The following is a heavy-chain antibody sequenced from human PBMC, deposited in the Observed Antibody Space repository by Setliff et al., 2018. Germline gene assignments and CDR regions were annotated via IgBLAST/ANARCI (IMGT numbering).Heavy chain of an antibody. D-gene: IGHD5-18*01. J-gene: IGHJ6*03. CDR1: GFTFSSYT. V-gene: IGHV3-48*01. CDR3: ARNGDVDTGFLGYYYYYYMDV. CDR2: ISSSSRTK. Sequence: PGGSLRLSCAAPGFTFSSYTMNWVRQAPGKGLEWVSYISSSSRTKYYADSVKGRFTISRDNAKNSLYLQMNSLRAEDTAVYYCARNGDVDTGFLGYYYYYYMDVWGKGTTVTVSS.